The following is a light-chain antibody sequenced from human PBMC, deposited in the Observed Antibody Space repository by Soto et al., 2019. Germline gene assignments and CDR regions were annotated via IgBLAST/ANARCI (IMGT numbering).Light chain of an antibody. Sequence: DIQMTQFPSTLSASIGDRVTITCRASQTVSSWLAWYQQKTGKAPKLLLYKASTIATGVPSRFSGSGSGTHFTLTISSLQPDDFASYYCQQYNRYSAYTVGQGTRLEIK. J-gene: IGKJ2*01. V-gene: IGKV1-5*03. CDR3: QQYNRYSAYT. CDR2: KAS. CDR1: QTVSSW.